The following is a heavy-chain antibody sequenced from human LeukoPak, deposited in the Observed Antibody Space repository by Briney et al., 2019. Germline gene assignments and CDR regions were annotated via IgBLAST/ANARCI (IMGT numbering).Heavy chain of an antibody. J-gene: IGHJ4*02. CDR3: ARQYNWNFVDY. CDR1: GGSFSGYY. D-gene: IGHD1-7*01. CDR2: IKQDGSEK. V-gene: IGHV3-7*01. Sequence: QPSETLSLTCAVYGGSFSGYYWSWVRQAPGKGLEWVANIKQDGSEKYYVDSVKGRFTISRDNAKNSLYLQMNSLRAEDTAVYYCARQYNWNFVDYWGQGTLVTVSS.